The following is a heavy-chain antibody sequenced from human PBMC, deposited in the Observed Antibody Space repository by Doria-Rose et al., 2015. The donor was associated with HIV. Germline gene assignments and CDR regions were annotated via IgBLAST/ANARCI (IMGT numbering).Heavy chain of an antibody. D-gene: IGHD6-13*01. CDR1: GVSLSSPGMG. CDR3: ARIKSSRWYHKYYFDF. CDR2: NFSDDER. J-gene: IGHJ4*02. Sequence: QESGPVLVKPTETLTLTCTVSGVSLSSPGMGVSWIRQPPGEALEWLAKNFSDDERSYKTSLKSRPTISRGTSKSQVVLTMTDMDPVDTATYYCARIKSSRWYHKYYFDFWGQGTLVIVSA. V-gene: IGHV2-26*01.